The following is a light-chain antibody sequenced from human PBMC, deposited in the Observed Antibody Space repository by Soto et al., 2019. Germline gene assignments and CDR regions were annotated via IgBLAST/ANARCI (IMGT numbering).Light chain of an antibody. Sequence: EILMTQTPATLSVSPGERATLSCRASQSVSSNLAWYQQKPGQAPRLLIYGASSRATGIPDRFSGSGSGTDFTLTISRLEPEDFAVYYCQQYGSSITFGQGTRLENK. V-gene: IGKV3-20*01. CDR3: QQYGSSIT. CDR1: QSVSSN. CDR2: GAS. J-gene: IGKJ5*01.